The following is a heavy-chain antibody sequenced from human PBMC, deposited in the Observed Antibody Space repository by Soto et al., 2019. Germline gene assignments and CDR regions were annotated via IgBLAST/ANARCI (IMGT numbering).Heavy chain of an antibody. V-gene: IGHV4-59*01. J-gene: IGHJ3*02. CDR1: GCSISSYY. CDR3: ATEGSGYYDAFDI. Sequence: SETLSLTCTVSGCSISSYYWSWIRQPPGKGLEWIGYIYYSGSTNYNPSLKSRVTISVDTSKDQFSLKLSSVTAADTAVYYCATEGSGYYDAFDIWGQGTMVTVSS. D-gene: IGHD3-3*01. CDR2: IYYSGST.